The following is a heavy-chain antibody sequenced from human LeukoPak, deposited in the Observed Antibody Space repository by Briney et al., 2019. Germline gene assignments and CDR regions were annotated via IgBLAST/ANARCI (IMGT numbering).Heavy chain of an antibody. J-gene: IGHJ4*02. CDR3: ERVGGNYEGLIDY. Sequence: ASVKVSCKASGYTFTSYAIGWVRQAPGQGLEWMGWISAYNGYTNYAQSLQGRVTMTTDTSTSTAYMELRSLRSDDTAMYYCERVGGNYEGLIDYWGQGTLVTVSS. D-gene: IGHD1-26*01. CDR2: ISAYNGYT. CDR1: GYTFTSYA. V-gene: IGHV1-18*01.